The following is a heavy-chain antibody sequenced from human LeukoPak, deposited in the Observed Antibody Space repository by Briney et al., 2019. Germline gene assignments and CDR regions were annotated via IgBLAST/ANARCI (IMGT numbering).Heavy chain of an antibody. J-gene: IGHJ4*02. CDR3: AKDHGNYYFDY. CDR1: GFTFSSYC. V-gene: IGHV3-74*01. CDR2: INSDGSST. Sequence: GGSLRLSCAASGFTFSSYCMHWVRQVPGKGLVWVSRINSDGSSTNYADSVKGRFTISRDNAKNTLYLQMNSLRAEDTALYFCAKDHGNYYFDYWGQGTLVTVSS. D-gene: IGHD1-7*01.